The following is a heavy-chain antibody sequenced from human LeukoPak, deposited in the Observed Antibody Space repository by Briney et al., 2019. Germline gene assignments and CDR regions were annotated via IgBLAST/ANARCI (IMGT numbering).Heavy chain of an antibody. Sequence: SETLSLTCTVSGGSISSYYWSWIRQPPGKGLEWIGRIYTSGSTNYNPSLKSRVTMSVDTSKNQFSLKLRSVTAADTAVYYCARYTSMVAFHAHGFDIWGQGTMVTVSS. D-gene: IGHD5-18*01. CDR2: IYTSGST. CDR1: GGSISSYY. J-gene: IGHJ3*02. V-gene: IGHV4-4*07. CDR3: ARYTSMVAFHAHGFDI.